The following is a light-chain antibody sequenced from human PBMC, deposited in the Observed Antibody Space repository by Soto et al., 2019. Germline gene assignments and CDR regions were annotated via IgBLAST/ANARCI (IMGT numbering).Light chain of an antibody. CDR2: EVS. V-gene: IGLV2-14*01. J-gene: IGLJ1*01. CDR3: SSYTSSTDYV. CDR1: SCDVGTYNY. Sequence: QPVLTEPGSVSGYPGQSITISCTGNSCDVGTYNYVSLYQQHLGKAPKLIIYEVSNRPAGVSNRFSGSKSGNTASLTISRLQAEDEADYYCSSYTSSTDYVFGTGTKVTVL.